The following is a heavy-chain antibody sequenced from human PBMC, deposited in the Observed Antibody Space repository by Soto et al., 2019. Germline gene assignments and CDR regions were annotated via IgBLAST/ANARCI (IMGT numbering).Heavy chain of an antibody. D-gene: IGHD1-1*01. V-gene: IGHV1-18*01. CDR3: ARGRNGDY. CDR2: ISAHNGTT. Sequence: QVHLVQSGAEVKKPGASVKVSCKASGYTFTSYGITWVRQAPGQGLEWMGWISAHNGTTDYAQKLQGRVIVTRDTTTSTADMELRSLISDDTAVYYCARGRNGDYWGQGALVTVSS. CDR1: GYTFTSYG. J-gene: IGHJ4*02.